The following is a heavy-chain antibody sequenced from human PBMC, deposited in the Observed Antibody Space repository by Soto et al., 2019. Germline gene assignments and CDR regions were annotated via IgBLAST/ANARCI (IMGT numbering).Heavy chain of an antibody. D-gene: IGHD5-18*01. V-gene: IGHV1-18*01. CDR1: GYTFTSYG. CDR2: ISAYNGNT. Sequence: ASVKVSCKASGYTFTSYGISWVRQAPGQGLEWMGWISAYNGNTNYAQKLQGRVTMTTDTSTSTAYMELRSLRSDDTAVYYCARDQDWGGVTPMVDYYGMDVWGQGTRVTVSS. J-gene: IGHJ6*02. CDR3: ARDQDWGGVTPMVDYYGMDV.